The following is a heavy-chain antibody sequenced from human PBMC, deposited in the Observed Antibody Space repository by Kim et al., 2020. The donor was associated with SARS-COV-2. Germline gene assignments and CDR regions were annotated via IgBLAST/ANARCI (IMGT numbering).Heavy chain of an antibody. CDR2: ISSSSTI. CDR1: GFTFSSYS. Sequence: GGSLRLSCAASGFTFSSYSMNWVRQAPGKGLEWVSYISSSSTIYYADSVKGRFTISRDNAKNSLYLQMNSLRDEDTAVYYCARDKILWFGDPFDYWGQGTLVTVSS. V-gene: IGHV3-48*02. CDR3: ARDKILWFGDPFDY. J-gene: IGHJ4*02. D-gene: IGHD3-10*01.